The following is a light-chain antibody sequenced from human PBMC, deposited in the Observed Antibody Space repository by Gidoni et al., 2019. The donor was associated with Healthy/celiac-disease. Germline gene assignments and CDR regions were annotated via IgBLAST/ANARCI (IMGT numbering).Light chain of an antibody. Sequence: DIQMTQSPSTLSASVGDRVTITCRASQSISSWLAWYQQKPGNAPKLLLYDASSLESGVTSRFSGSGSGTEFTLTISSLQPDDFATYYCQQYNSYSRTFGQGTKVEIK. CDR2: DAS. V-gene: IGKV1-5*01. CDR3: QQYNSYSRT. CDR1: QSISSW. J-gene: IGKJ1*01.